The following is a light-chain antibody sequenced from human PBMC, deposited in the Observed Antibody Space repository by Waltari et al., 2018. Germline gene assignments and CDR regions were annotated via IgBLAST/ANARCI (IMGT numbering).Light chain of an antibody. CDR2: GDK. V-gene: IGLV1-40*01. CDR1: SPNSGAGYN. J-gene: IGLJ2*01. Sequence: QSVLTQPPSVSGAPGQRVTISCPGSSPNSGAGYNVHRYQQLPGTAPKLLIYGDKNRPSGVPDRFSGSRSGASASLAVTGLQAEDEADYYCQSYDSSLRGVVFGGGTKLTVV. CDR3: QSYDSSLRGVV.